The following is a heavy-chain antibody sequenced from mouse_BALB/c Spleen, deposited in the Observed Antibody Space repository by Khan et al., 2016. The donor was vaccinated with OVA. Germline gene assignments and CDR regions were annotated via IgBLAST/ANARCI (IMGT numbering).Heavy chain of an antibody. D-gene: IGHD1-1*01. J-gene: IGHJ3*01. Sequence: EMELVESGGDLVKPGGSLKLSCAASGFTFSTYAMSWVRQTPDKRLEWVATISTGGDYIYYPDSVKGRFTISRDNAKNTLYLQMSSLRSEDTAMYYCARHNYGPFAYWGQGTLVTVSA. CDR2: ISTGGDYI. V-gene: IGHV5-6*01. CDR3: ARHNYGPFAY. CDR1: GFTFSTYA.